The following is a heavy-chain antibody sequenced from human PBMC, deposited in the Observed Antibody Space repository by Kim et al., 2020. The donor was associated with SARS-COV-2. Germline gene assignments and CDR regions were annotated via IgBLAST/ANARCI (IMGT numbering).Heavy chain of an antibody. CDR2: TYYLGTP. CDR3: TKETGGTSAAT. V-gene: IGHV4-39*02. Sequence: SETLSLTCTVSGDSISNTNYYWAWVRQPQGKGLEWISSTYYLGTPFSKPSPKSRVTISVAPSKNNSSLKLTPLTPADTAVYYCTKETGGTSAATWAKGTL. CDR1: GDSISNTNYY. J-gene: IGHJ5*02. D-gene: IGHD3-16*01.